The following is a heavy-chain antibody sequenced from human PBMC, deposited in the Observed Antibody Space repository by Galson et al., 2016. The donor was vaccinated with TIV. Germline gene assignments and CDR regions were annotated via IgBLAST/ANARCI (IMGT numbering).Heavy chain of an antibody. D-gene: IGHD3-22*01. V-gene: IGHV3-66*02. CDR3: ASPAGTDYYDTAGYYSY. CDR1: GITVSDNF. CDR2: IHDDGST. Sequence: SLRLSCAASGITVSDNFLTWVRQAPGKGLEWVSIIHDDGSTHYANSVKGRFTISRDNSKNTPYLHIDSLRPEDTAVYYCASPAGTDYYDTAGYYSYWGQGTLVTVSS. J-gene: IGHJ4*02.